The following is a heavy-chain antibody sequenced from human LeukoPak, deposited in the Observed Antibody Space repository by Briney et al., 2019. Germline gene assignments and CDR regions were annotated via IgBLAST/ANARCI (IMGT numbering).Heavy chain of an antibody. D-gene: IGHD5-12*01. V-gene: IGHV1-69*13. Sequence: VASVKVSCKASGYTFSSYAITWVRQAPGQGLEWMGGIIPIFGTVNYAQKFQGRVTISADESTSTVYMELSSLRSEDTAVYYCARDLFSAAGYDGGFLDFWGQGTLVSVSS. CDR3: ARDLFSAAGYDGGFLDF. J-gene: IGHJ4*02. CDR2: IIPIFGTV. CDR1: GYTFSSYA.